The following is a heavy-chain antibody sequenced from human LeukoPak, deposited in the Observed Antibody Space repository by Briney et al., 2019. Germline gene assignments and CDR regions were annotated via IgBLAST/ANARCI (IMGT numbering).Heavy chain of an antibody. Sequence: ASVKVSCKVSGYTLTELSMHWVRQAPGKGLEWMGGFDPEDGETIYAQKFQGRVTMTEDTSTDTAYMELSSLRSEDTAVYYCASTRNSGYSSSWYTEGFDPWGQGTLVTVSS. CDR2: FDPEDGET. CDR1: GYTLTELS. J-gene: IGHJ5*02. V-gene: IGHV1-24*01. D-gene: IGHD6-13*01. CDR3: ASTRNSGYSSSWYTEGFDP.